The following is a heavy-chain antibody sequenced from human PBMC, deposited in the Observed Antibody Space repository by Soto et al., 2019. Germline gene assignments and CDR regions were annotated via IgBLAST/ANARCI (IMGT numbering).Heavy chain of an antibody. D-gene: IGHD6-13*01. Sequence: QVQLRESGPGLVKPSQTLSLTCTVSGGSINSGGYYWNWIRQHPGKGLEWIGYMYYIGSTYYNPFLRSRVIISADTSENHFSLKLSSVTAADTAVYFGARGYRQSGYSSSWVFDYWGQGTLVNVSS. J-gene: IGHJ4*02. CDR1: GGSINSGGYY. CDR2: MYYIGST. CDR3: ARGYRQSGYSSSWVFDY. V-gene: IGHV4-31*03.